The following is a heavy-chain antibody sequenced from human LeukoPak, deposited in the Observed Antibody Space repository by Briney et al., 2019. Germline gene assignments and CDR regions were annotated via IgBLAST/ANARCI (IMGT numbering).Heavy chain of an antibody. J-gene: IGHJ3*02. CDR3: ARPDFWSGDDAFDI. CDR1: GGSFSGYY. V-gene: IGHV4-34*01. Sequence: SETLSLTCAVYGGSFSGYYWSWIRQPPGKGLEWIGEINHSGSTNYNPSLKSRVTISVDTSKNQFSLKLSSVTAADTAVYYCARPDFWSGDDAFDIWGQGTMATVSS. D-gene: IGHD3-3*01. CDR2: INHSGST.